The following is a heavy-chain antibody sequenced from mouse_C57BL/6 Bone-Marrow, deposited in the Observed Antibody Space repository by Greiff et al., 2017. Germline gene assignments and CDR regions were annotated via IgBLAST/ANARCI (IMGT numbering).Heavy chain of an antibody. CDR3: ARPYYSNYWYFDV. V-gene: IGHV1-55*01. J-gene: IGHJ1*03. CDR1: GYTFTSYW. D-gene: IGHD2-5*01. CDR2: IYPGRGST. Sequence: QVQLQQPGAELVKPGASVKMSCKASGYTFTSYWITWVKQRPGQGLEWIGDIYPGRGSTNYNEKFKCKATLTVDTSSSTAYMQLSSLTSEDSAVYYCARPYYSNYWYFDVWGTGTTVTVSS.